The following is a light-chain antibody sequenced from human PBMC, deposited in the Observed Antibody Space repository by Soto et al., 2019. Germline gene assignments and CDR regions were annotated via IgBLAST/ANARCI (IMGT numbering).Light chain of an antibody. V-gene: IGLV2-14*01. CDR2: EVS. J-gene: IGLJ2*01. CDR1: SSDIGGYSY. CDR3: SSYSSTSTPVV. Sequence: QSVLTQPASVSGSPGQSITISCTGTSSDIGGYSYVSWYQQHPDKAPKLIIYEVSNRPSGVSHRFSGSKSGDTASLTISGLQAEDEADYSCSSYSSTSTPVVFGGGTKLTVL.